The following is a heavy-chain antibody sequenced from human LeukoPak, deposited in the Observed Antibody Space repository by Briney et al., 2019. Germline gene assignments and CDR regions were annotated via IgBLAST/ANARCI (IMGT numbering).Heavy chain of an antibody. Sequence: PSETLSLTCTVSGGSISATTYCWGWIRQPPGTGLEWIANIYYNGNTAYNPSLKSRATISIDTSKNQFSLRLNSVTAADTAVYFCARDSGFWLYWGQGTLVTVSS. CDR2: IYYNGNT. V-gene: IGHV4-39*07. J-gene: IGHJ4*02. CDR3: ARDSGFWLY. CDR1: GGSISATTYC. D-gene: IGHD3-22*01.